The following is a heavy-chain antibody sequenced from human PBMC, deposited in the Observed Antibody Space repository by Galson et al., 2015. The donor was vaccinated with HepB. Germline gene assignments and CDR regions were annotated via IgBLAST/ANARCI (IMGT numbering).Heavy chain of an antibody. J-gene: IGHJ6*02. CDR3: ASSGSGTSYYYGMDV. D-gene: IGHD3-10*01. V-gene: IGHV3-7*03. Sequence: SLRLSCAASGFTFSSYWMSWVRQAPGKGLEWVANIKQDGSEKYYVDSVKCRFTISRDNAKNSLYLQMNSLRAEDTAVYYCASSGSGTSYYYGMDVWGQGTTVTVSS. CDR2: IKQDGSEK. CDR1: GFTFSSYW.